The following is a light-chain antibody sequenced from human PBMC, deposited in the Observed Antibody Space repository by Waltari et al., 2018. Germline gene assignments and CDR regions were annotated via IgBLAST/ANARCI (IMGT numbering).Light chain of an antibody. CDR2: GKN. CDR1: SLRRYY. V-gene: IGLV3-19*01. Sequence: SSELTQDPAVSVALGQTVRITCQGDSLRRYYASWYQQKPGQAPVLVIYGKNNRPSGIPDRFSGSTSGNTASLTISGAHAEDEADYYCNSLDTSGNHVVFGGGTKLTVL. J-gene: IGLJ2*01. CDR3: NSLDTSGNHVV.